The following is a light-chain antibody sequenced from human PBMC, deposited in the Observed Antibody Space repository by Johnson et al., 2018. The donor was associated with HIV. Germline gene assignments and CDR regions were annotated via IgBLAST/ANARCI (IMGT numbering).Light chain of an antibody. CDR2: EDN. J-gene: IGLJ1*01. CDR1: VSNIESYF. V-gene: IGLV1-51*02. CDR3: GTWASNLSVDFV. Sequence: QSVLTQPPSVSAAPGQTVNISCSGNVSNIESYFVSWYQQLPGAAPTLLIYEDNKRPSGIPDRFSGSKSGTSATLGITGLQTGDEADYYCGTWASNLSVDFVFGTGTKVTVL.